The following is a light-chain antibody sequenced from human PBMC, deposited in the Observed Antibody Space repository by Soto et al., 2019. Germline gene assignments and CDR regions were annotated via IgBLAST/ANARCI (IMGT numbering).Light chain of an antibody. V-gene: IGLV1-40*01. CDR2: GNS. J-gene: IGLJ2*01. Sequence: QLVLTQPPSVSGAPGQRVTIPCTGSSSNIGAGYDVHWYHQLPGTAPKLLIYGNSNRPSGVPDRFSGSKSGTSASLAITGLQAEDEADYYCQSYDSSLIVVVFGGGTKLTVL. CDR3: QSYDSSLIVVV. CDR1: SSNIGAGYD.